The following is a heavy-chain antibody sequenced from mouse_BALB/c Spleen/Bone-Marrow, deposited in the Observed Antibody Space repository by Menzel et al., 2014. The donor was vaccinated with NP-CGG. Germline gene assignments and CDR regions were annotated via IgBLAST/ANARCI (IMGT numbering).Heavy chain of an antibody. Sequence: VQLQESGPGLVAPSQSLSITCTVSGFSLTSYGVHWVRQPPGKGLEWLGVIWAGGSTNYNSALMSRRSISKDNSKSQVFLKMNSLQTDGTAMYYCAREATMITWFAYWGQGTLVTVSA. J-gene: IGHJ3*01. CDR3: AREATMITWFAY. D-gene: IGHD2-4*01. CDR2: IWAGGST. V-gene: IGHV2-9*02. CDR1: GFSLTSYG.